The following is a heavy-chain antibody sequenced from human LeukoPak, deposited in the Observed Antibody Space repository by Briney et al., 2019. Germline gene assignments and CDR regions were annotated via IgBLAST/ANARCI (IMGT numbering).Heavy chain of an antibody. CDR1: GGSISSYY. D-gene: IGHD1-26*01. V-gene: IGHV4-59*08. J-gene: IGHJ3*02. CDR3: ARYTSTCAFDI. CDR2: IYYSGST. Sequence: SETLCLTCTVSGGSISSYYWSWIRQPPGKGLEWIGYIYYSGSTTYNPSLKSRVTISVDTSKNQFSLNLSSVTAADTAVYYCARYTSTCAFDIWGQGTMVTVSS.